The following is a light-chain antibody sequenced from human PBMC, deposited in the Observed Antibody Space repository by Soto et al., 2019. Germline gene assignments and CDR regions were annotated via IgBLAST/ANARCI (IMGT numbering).Light chain of an antibody. V-gene: IGKV3-20*01. CDR1: QTVSSY. J-gene: IGKJ5*01. Sequence: ENVLTQSPGTLSLSPGERATLSCRASQTVSSYLTWYQQRPGQAPRLLISGASRRATGIPDRFSGSGSGTDFTLTISRLEPEDFALYYCPTDGTAPITFGHERRLEIK. CDR3: PTDGTAPIT. CDR2: GAS.